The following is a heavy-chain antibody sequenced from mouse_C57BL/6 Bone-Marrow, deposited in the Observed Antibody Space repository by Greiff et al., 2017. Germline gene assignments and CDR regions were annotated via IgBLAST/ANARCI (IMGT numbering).Heavy chain of an antibody. CDR2: SRNKANDYTT. J-gene: IGHJ4*01. V-gene: IGHV7-1*01. CDR3: ARDGPFYYYGSSYEDYAMDY. Sequence: EVKVVESGGGLVQSGRSLRLSCATSGFTFSDFYMEWVRQAPGKGLEWIAASRNKANDYTTEYSASVKGRFIVSRDTSQSILYLQMNALRAEDTAIYYCARDGPFYYYGSSYEDYAMDYWGQGTSVTVSS. D-gene: IGHD1-1*01. CDR1: GFTFSDFY.